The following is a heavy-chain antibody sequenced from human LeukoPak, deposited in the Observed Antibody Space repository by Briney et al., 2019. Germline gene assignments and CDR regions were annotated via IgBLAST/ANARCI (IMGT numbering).Heavy chain of an antibody. CDR2: IYYSGST. CDR1: GGSISSGDYY. D-gene: IGHD3-9*01. V-gene: IGHV4-30-4*01. J-gene: IGHJ3*02. CDR3: ARGVGGDFDLPPTFDI. Sequence: SETLSLTCTVSGGSISSGDYYWSWIRQPPGKGLEWIGYIYYSGSTYYNPSLKSRVTISVDTSKNQFSLKLSSVTAADTAVYYCARGVGGDFDLPPTFDIWGQGTMVTVSS.